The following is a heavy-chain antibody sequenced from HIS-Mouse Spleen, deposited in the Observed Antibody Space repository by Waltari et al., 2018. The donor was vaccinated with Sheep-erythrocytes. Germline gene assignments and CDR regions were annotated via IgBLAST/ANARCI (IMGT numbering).Heavy chain of an antibody. CDR1: GGTFSSYA. J-gene: IGHJ4*02. CDR2: SSPNLGIA. Sequence: QVQLVQSGAEVKKPGSSVKVSCKASGGTFSSYAISWVRQAPGPGLQWMGRSSPNLGIANNAKKFQGRVTSTADKSTSTAYMELSSLRSEDTDVYYCAQTGATTPHFDYWGQGTLVTVSS. D-gene: IGHD1-26*01. CDR3: AQTGATTPHFDY. V-gene: IGHV1-69*04.